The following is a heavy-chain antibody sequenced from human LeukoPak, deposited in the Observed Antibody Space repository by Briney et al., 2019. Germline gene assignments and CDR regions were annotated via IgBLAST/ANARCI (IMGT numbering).Heavy chain of an antibody. V-gene: IGHV1-24*01. CDR1: GYTLTELS. J-gene: IGHJ4*02. D-gene: IGHD6-19*01. Sequence: ASVKVSCKVSGYTLTELSMHWVRQAPGKGLEWMGGFDPEDGETIYAQKFQGRVTMTEDTSTDTAYMELSSLRSEDTAVNYCATIPVAGTIGIDFDYWGQGTLVTVSS. CDR3: ATIPVAGTIGIDFDY. CDR2: FDPEDGET.